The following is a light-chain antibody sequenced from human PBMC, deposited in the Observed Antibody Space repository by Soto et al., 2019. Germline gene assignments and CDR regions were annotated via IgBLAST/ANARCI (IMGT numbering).Light chain of an antibody. V-gene: IGKV1-13*02. Sequence: AIHLTQSPSSLSASVGDRVTITCRASQDISTALAWYQQKPGKPPKVLIYGASTLENGVPSRFIGSGSGTDFTLTISSLLPEDFATYYCQQLNSYPITFGQGTRLEIK. CDR1: QDISTA. CDR3: QQLNSYPIT. J-gene: IGKJ5*01. CDR2: GAS.